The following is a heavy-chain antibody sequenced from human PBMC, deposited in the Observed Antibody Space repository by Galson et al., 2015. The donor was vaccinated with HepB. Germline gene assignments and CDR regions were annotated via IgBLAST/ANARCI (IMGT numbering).Heavy chain of an antibody. CDR1: GFTFSDYA. V-gene: IGHV3-23*01. D-gene: IGHD3-9*01. CDR3: AKHTYHDLSTGYARDY. Sequence: SLRLSCAASGFTFSDYAMSWVRQAPGKGLEWVSVISGSGGSTKSADSVKGRFTISRDNSKNTLYLQMNSLRAEDTAVYYCAKHTYHDLSTGYARDYWGQGSLVTVSS. J-gene: IGHJ4*02. CDR2: ISGSGGST.